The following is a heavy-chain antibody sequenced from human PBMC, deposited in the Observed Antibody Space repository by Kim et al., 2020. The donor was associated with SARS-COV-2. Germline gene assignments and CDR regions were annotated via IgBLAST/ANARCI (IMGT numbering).Heavy chain of an antibody. CDR2: ISNDGSNK. Sequence: GGSLRLSCAASGFIISSYAMHWVRQAPGKGLEWVAVISNDGSNKYYVDSVKGRFTISRDNSKNTLYLQMNSLRAEDTAVYYCARDLRQCSGGTCYSGYYGMDVWGEGTTVSVSS. CDR3: ARDLRQCSGGTCYSGYYGMDV. V-gene: IGHV3-30*04. J-gene: IGHJ6*04. D-gene: IGHD2-15*01. CDR1: GFIISSYA.